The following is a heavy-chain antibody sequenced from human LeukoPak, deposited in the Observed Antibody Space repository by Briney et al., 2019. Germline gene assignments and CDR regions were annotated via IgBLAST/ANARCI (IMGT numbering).Heavy chain of an antibody. V-gene: IGHV3-30*02. Sequence: GGSLRLSCAASGFTFSRYGMHWVRQAPGKGQECVAFIRYDGSNKYYADSVKGRFTISRDKSKNTLYLQMNSLRAEDTAVYYCAKEDSSSWSPNTDAFDIWGQGAMVTVSS. CDR3: AKEDSSSWSPNTDAFDI. CDR2: IRYDGSNK. D-gene: IGHD6-13*01. CDR1: GFTFSRYG. J-gene: IGHJ3*02.